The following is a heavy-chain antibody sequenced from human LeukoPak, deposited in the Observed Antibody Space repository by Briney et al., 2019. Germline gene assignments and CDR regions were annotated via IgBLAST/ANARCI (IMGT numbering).Heavy chain of an antibody. D-gene: IGHD6-13*01. J-gene: IGHJ6*02. CDR3: ARGAIAAAGTFYYYGMDV. CDR2: IGTAGDT. Sequence: GGSLRPSCAASGFTFSSYDMHWVRQATGKGLEWVSAIGTAGDTYYPGSVKGRFTISRENAKNSLYLQMNSLRAEDTAVYYCARGAIAAAGTFYYYGMDVWGQGTTVTVSS. CDR1: GFTFSSYD. V-gene: IGHV3-13*01.